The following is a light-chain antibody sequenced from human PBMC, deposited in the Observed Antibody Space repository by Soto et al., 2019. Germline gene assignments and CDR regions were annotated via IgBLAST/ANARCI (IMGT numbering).Light chain of an antibody. Sequence: QPVLTQSPSASASLGASVKLTCTLSSGHSSYAIAWHQQQPENGPRFLLRVNHGGGHSRGDGIPDRFSGSSSGTERYLTISSLQSEDEADYYCQTWDTGIRVFGGGTQLTVL. J-gene: IGLJ3*02. CDR2: VNHGGGH. V-gene: IGLV4-69*01. CDR3: QTWDTGIRV. CDR1: SGHSSYA.